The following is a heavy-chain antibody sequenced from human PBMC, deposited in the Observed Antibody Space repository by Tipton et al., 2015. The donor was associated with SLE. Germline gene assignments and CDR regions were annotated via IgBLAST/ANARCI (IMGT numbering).Heavy chain of an antibody. CDR3: ARDEVGAGAFDI. J-gene: IGHJ4*02. D-gene: IGHD1-26*01. CDR2: IFYSGRT. CDR1: GDSIRRHF. Sequence: TLSLTCTVSGDSIRRHFWSWIRQPPGKGLEWIGNIFYSGRTNYNPSLKSRVTISVDTSKNQFSLKLSSVTAADTAVYYCARDEVGAGAFDIWGQGTLVTVSS. V-gene: IGHV4-59*11.